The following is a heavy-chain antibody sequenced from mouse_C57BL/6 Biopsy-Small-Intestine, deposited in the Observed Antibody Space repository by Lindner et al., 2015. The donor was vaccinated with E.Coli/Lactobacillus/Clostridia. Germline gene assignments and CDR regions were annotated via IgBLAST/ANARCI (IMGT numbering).Heavy chain of an antibody. CDR1: GFTFSSYG. V-gene: IGHV5-6*01. CDR3: ASHYGSSSWFAY. Sequence: VQLQESGGDLVKPGGSLKLSCAASGFTFSSYGMSWVRQSPDKRLEWVATISSGGSYTYYPDSVKGRFTISRDNAKNTLYLQMSSLKSEDTAMYYCASHYGSSSWFAYWGQGTLVTVSA. CDR2: ISSGGSYT. J-gene: IGHJ3*01. D-gene: IGHD1-1*01.